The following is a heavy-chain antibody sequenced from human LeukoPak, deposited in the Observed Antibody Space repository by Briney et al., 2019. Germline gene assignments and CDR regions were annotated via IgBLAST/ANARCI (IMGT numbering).Heavy chain of an antibody. V-gene: IGHV3-30*02. D-gene: IGHD5-18*01. CDR3: AKDLAVGSSYVSNFDY. CDR2: IRYDGSNK. J-gene: IGHJ4*02. CDR1: GFTFSSYG. Sequence: GGSLRLSCAASGFTFSSYGIHWVRQAPGKGLEWVAFIRYDGSNKYYADSVRGRFTISRDNSKNTLYLQMNSLRAEDTAVYYCAKDLAVGSSYVSNFDYWGQGTLVTVSS.